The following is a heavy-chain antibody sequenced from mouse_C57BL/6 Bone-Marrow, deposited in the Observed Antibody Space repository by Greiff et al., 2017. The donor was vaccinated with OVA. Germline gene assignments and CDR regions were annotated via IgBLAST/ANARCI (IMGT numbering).Heavy chain of an antibody. V-gene: IGHV3-6*01. J-gene: IGHJ1*01. CDR1: GYSITSGYY. CDR3: AGITTVDHWYGDV. Sequence: EVQLVESGPGLVKPSQSLSLTCSVTGYSITSGYYWNWIRQSPGNKLEWMGYISYDGSNNYNPSLKNRTSITRDTSKNQIFLKLNSVTTEDTATYDCAGITTVDHWYGDVGGAGTTVTVSS. CDR2: ISYDGSN. D-gene: IGHD1-1*01.